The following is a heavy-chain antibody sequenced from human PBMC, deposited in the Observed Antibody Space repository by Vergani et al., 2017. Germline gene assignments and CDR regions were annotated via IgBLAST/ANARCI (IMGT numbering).Heavy chain of an antibody. CDR2: MSGSGGST. Sequence: EVQLLESGGGLVQPGGSLRLSCAASGFTFSSYAMSWVRQAPGKGLEWVSAMSGSGGSTYYADSVKGRFTISRDNSKNTLYLQMNSLRAEDTAVYYCAKAIRPLRAAAGTSFDYWGQGTLVTVSS. CDR1: GFTFSSYA. J-gene: IGHJ4*02. D-gene: IGHD6-13*01. CDR3: AKAIRPLRAAAGTSFDY. V-gene: IGHV3-23*01.